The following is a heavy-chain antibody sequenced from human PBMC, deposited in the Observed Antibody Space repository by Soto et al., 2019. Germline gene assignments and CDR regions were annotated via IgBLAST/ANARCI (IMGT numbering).Heavy chain of an antibody. CDR1: GYTFTSYA. Sequence: GDSVKVSCKASGYTFTSYAMHWVRQAPGQRLEWMGWINVGNGNTKYSQKFQGRVTITRDTSASTAYMELSSLRSEETAVYYCASREVSYSRGWYNYFDFWGQATLVTVSS. D-gene: IGHD6-19*01. CDR2: INVGNGNT. CDR3: ASREVSYSRGWYNYFDF. V-gene: IGHV1-3*01. J-gene: IGHJ4*02.